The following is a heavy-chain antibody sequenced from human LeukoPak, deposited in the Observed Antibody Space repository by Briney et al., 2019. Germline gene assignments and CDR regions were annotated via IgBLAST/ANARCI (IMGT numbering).Heavy chain of an antibody. D-gene: IGHD4-17*01. J-gene: IGHJ6*03. CDR3: ARDNGATYYYHYMDV. V-gene: IGHV4-38-2*02. Sequence: SETLSLTCTVSGYSISSGYYWGWIRQPPGKGLEWIGSIYHSGSTYYNPSLKSRVTISVDTSKNQFSLKLSSVTAADTAVYYCARDNGATYYYHYMDVWGKGTTVTVSS. CDR2: IYHSGST. CDR1: GYSISSGYY.